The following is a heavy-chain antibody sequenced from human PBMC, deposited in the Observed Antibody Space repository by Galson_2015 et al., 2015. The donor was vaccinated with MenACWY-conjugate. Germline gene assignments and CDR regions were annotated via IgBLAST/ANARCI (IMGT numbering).Heavy chain of an antibody. CDR2: IKADGRFS. V-gene: IGHV3-23*01. D-gene: IGHD1-1*01. J-gene: IGHJ4*02. CDR1: GFTFRQYA. CDR3: ARDNNWSFDS. Sequence: SLRLSCAVSGFTFRQYAMSWVRQAPGKGLEWISYIKADGRFSNYADSVKGRFTISTDNAKNMVYLQMDGLGDEDTAVYFCARDNNWSFDSWGQGTLVTVSS.